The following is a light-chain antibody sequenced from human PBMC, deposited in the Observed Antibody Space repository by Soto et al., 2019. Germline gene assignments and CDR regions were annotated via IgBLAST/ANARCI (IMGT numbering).Light chain of an antibody. CDR3: QQYDDSPQ. V-gene: IGKV3-20*01. CDR2: GAS. Sequence: EIVLTQSPGTLSLSPGERATLSCRASQSISNNYLAWYQQKPGQAPRLLIYGASSRATGIPDRFSGSGSGTDFTLAISRLEPEDFAVYYCQQYDDSPQFGHGTKVEIK. J-gene: IGKJ1*01. CDR1: QSISNNY.